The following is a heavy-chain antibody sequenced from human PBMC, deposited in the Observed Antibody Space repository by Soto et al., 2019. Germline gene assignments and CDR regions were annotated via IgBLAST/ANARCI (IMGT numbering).Heavy chain of an antibody. CDR3: ARSPDSSGYYPRWYYYGMDV. Sequence: QVQLQESGPGLVKPSGTLSLTCAVSGGSISSSNWWSWVRQPPGKGLEWIGEIYHSGSTNYTPSRKSRVTISVDKSKNPFSLKLSSVTAADTAVYYCARSPDSSGYYPRWYYYGMDVWGQGTTVTVSS. CDR1: GGSISSSNW. CDR2: IYHSGST. V-gene: IGHV4-4*02. J-gene: IGHJ6*02. D-gene: IGHD3-22*01.